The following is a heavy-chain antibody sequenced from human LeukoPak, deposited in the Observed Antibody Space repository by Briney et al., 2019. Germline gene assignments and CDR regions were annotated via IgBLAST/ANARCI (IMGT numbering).Heavy chain of an antibody. CDR1: GFTFSDYW. CDR3: AKDPSDY. CDR2: ISYDGSNK. J-gene: IGHJ4*02. Sequence: GGSLRLSCAASGFTFSDYWMHWVRQAPGKGLEWVAVISYDGSNKYYADSVKGRFTISRDNSKNTLYLQMNSLRAEDTAVYYCAKDPSDYWGQGTLVTVSS. V-gene: IGHV3-30*18.